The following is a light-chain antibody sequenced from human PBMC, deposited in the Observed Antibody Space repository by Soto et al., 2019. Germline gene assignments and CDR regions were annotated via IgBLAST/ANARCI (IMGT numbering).Light chain of an antibody. CDR2: GAS. J-gene: IGKJ1*01. CDR3: QQYGSSPGT. CDR1: QSISSTH. Sequence: EIVLTQSPDTLSLSPGERATLSCRASQSISSTHLVWYQQKPGQAPSLLIFGASSRATGIPDRFGGSGSGTDFTLTISGLEPEDFAVYYCQQYGSSPGTFGQGTKVDIK. V-gene: IGKV3-20*01.